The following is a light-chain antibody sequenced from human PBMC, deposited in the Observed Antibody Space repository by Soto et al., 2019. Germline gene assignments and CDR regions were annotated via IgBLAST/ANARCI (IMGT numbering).Light chain of an antibody. CDR3: QKYNIWPVT. J-gene: IGKJ4*01. CDR1: QDINTC. CDR2: HTS. V-gene: IGKV3D-15*01. Sequence: DIQLTRSPSALSSSPGDRLTISCRASQDINTCLAWYQHRPGQAPRLLIYHTSIRASGIPARFSGSGSGTEFTLTISSLQSEDVAVYYCQKYNIWPVTFGGGTKADIK.